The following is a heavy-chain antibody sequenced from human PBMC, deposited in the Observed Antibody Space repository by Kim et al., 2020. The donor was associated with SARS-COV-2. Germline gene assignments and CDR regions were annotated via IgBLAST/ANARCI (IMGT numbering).Heavy chain of an antibody. CDR2: ISSSSSYI. V-gene: IGHV3-21*01. J-gene: IGHJ3*02. Sequence: GGSLRLSCAASGFTFSSYSMNWVRQAPGKGLEWVSSISSSSSYIYYADSVKGRFTISRDNAKNSLYLQMNSLRAEDTAVYYCARALDVVVVVAAINDHDAFDIWGQGTMVTVSS. D-gene: IGHD2-15*01. CDR3: ARALDVVVVVAAINDHDAFDI. CDR1: GFTFSSYS.